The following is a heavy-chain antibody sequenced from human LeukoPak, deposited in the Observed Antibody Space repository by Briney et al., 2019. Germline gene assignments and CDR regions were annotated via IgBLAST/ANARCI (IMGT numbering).Heavy chain of an antibody. CDR3: TTVGESYYYYYMDV. J-gene: IGHJ6*03. CDR1: GFTFSNYA. V-gene: IGHV3-30*04. Sequence: GGSLRLSCAASGFTFSNYALHWVRQAPGKGLEWVAVISYDDTNKYYVDSVKGRFTISRDNSKNTLYLQMNSLKTEDTAAYYCTTVGESYYYYYMDVWGKGTTVTVSS. D-gene: IGHD3-10*01. CDR2: ISYDDTNK.